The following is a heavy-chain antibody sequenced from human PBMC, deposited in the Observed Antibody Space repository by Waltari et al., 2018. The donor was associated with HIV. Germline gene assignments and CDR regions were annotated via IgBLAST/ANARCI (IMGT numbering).Heavy chain of an antibody. CDR2: ISGSAYST. V-gene: IGHV3-23*01. D-gene: IGHD6-13*01. J-gene: IGHJ6*02. Sequence: EVQLLESGGGWVQPGGSLSLSCAASGFTFSNYALSWVRQAQGKGLEWFSAISGSAYSTYYAESVKGRFTISRDNSKNKLYLQMNSLRAEDTAVYFCVKEHQYSHTWYSYYGMDVWGQGTTVTVSS. CDR3: VKEHQYSHTWYSYYGMDV. CDR1: GFTFSNYA.